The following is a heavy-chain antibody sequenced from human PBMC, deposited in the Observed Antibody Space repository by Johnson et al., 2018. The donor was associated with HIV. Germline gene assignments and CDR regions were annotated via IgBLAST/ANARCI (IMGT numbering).Heavy chain of an antibody. CDR3: ARVGVSGYDLAAFDI. Sequence: EVQLVESGGGLVQRGGSLRLSCAASGFTFSSYAMHWVRQAPGKGLEWVSAISGSGGSTYYADSVKGRFTISRDNSKNTLFLHMNSLRTEDTAIYYCARVGVSGYDLAAFDIWGQGTMVTVSS. D-gene: IGHD5-12*01. V-gene: IGHV3-23*04. CDR2: ISGSGGST. J-gene: IGHJ3*02. CDR1: GFTFSSYA.